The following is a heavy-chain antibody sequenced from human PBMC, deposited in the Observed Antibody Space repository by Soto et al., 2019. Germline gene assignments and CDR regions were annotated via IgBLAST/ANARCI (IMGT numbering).Heavy chain of an antibody. V-gene: IGHV3-74*01. J-gene: IGHJ6*02. CDR1: GFTFSSYW. Sequence: GVLRLSCAASGFTFSSYWMHWVRQAPGKGLVWVSRINSDGSSTSYADSVKGRFTISRDNAKNSLYLQMNSLRAEDTAVYYCARDFGYYGMDVWGQGTTVTVSS. D-gene: IGHD3-10*01. CDR2: INSDGSST. CDR3: ARDFGYYGMDV.